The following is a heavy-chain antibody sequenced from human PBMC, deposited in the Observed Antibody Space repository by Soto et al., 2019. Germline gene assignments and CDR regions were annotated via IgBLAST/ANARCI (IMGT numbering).Heavy chain of an antibody. J-gene: IGHJ6*02. V-gene: IGHV3-33*01. CDR1: GFDFSNFV. Sequence: PWGSLRGYCAASGFDFSNFVMNRVRQAPGKGLECVAVIWHDASHEYYGDSVQGRFTISRDNSKHLLYLQMNSLRAEDTAVYYCAREGGDEWIDYYYYGMDVWGHGTTVTVPS. D-gene: IGHD2-21*02. CDR3: AREGGDEWIDYYYYGMDV. CDR2: IWHDASHE.